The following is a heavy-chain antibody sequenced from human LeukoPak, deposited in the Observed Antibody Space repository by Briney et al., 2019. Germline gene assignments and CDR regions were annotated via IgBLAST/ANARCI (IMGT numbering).Heavy chain of an antibody. V-gene: IGHV4-4*07. J-gene: IGHJ5*02. CDR2: IYTSGST. CDR1: GGSISSYY. D-gene: IGHD2-2*02. CDR3: AREVVVVPAAITAVHGNWFDP. Sequence: SETLSLTCAVSGGSISSYYWSWIRQPAGKGLEWIGRIYTSGSTNYNPSLKSRVTMSVDTSKNRFSLKLSSVTAADTAVYYCAREVVVVPAAITAVHGNWFDPWGQGTLVTVSS.